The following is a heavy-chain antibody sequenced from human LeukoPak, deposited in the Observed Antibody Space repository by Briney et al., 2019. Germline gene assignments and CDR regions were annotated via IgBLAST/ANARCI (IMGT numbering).Heavy chain of an antibody. CDR2: IEPAGSET. V-gene: IGHV3-7*01. J-gene: IGHJ4*02. D-gene: IGHD3-10*01. Sequence: QTGGSLRLSCAASGFSFSTYWMTWVRQAAGKGPEWVANIEPAGSETYYVDPVKGRFTISRDNAKNLLYLQMNSLRAEDTAVYYCGRFGDEAAVDYWGQGTLVTVSS. CDR1: GFSFSTYW. CDR3: GRFGDEAAVDY.